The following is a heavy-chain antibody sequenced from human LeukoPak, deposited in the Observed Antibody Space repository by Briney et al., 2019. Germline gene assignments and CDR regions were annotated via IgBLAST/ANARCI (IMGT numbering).Heavy chain of an antibody. J-gene: IGHJ4*02. CDR3: ARWGKYYYDSSGYYY. Sequence: ASVKVSCTASGYTXTGYYMHGVRQAPGQGLEWMGWIHPNSGGTKYAQRFQGRVTVTRDTSISTVYMELSRLRSDDTAVYYCARWGKYYYDSSGYYYWGQGTLVSVCS. CDR1: GYTXTGYY. V-gene: IGHV1-2*02. D-gene: IGHD3-22*01. CDR2: IHPNSGGT.